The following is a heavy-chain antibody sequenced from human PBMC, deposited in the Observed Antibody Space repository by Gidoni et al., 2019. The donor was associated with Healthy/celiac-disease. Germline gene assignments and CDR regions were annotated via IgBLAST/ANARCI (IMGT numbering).Heavy chain of an antibody. CDR2: IYYRGST. J-gene: IGHJ5*02. V-gene: IGHV4-39*01. D-gene: IGHD2-2*01. Sequence: QLQLQESGPGLVKPSETLSLTCTVSGGSIRSSSYYWGWIRQPPGKGLEWIGSIYYRGSTYYNPSLKSRVTISVDTSKNKFSLKLSSVTAADTAVYYCARLRMVVVVPAGWFDPWGQGTLVTVSS. CDR3: ARLRMVVVVPAGWFDP. CDR1: GGSIRSSSYY.